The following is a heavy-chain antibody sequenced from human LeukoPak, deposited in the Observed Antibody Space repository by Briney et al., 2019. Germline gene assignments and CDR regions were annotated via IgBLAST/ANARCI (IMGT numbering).Heavy chain of an antibody. CDR3: ARGHKLPGIVDY. Sequence: GGSLRLSCAASGFTFSSYSMNWVRQAPGKGLEWVSSISSSSSYICYADSVRGRFTISRDNAKNSLYLQMNSLRAEDTAVYYCARGHKLPGIVDYWGQGTLVTVSS. D-gene: IGHD2-15*01. CDR2: ISSSSSYI. J-gene: IGHJ4*02. CDR1: GFTFSSYS. V-gene: IGHV3-21*01.